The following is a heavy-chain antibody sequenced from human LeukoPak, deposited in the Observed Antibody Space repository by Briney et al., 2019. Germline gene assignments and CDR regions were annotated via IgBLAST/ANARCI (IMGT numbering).Heavy chain of an antibody. CDR2: IWYDGSNK. CDR1: GFTFSIYG. J-gene: IGHJ4*02. D-gene: IGHD6-19*01. V-gene: IGHV3-33*01. Sequence: GSSLRLSCAASGFTFSIYGMHWVRQAPGKGLEWVAVIWYDGSNKYYADSVKGRFTISRDNSKNTLYLQMNSLRAEDTAVYYCATAGYSSGWYPDYWGQGTLVTVSS. CDR3: ATAGYSSGWYPDY.